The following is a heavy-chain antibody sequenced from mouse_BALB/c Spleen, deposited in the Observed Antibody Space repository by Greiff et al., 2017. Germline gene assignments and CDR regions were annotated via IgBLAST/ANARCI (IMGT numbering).Heavy chain of an antibody. V-gene: IGHV5-6-3*01. Sequence: EVMLVESGGGLVQPGGSLKLSCAASGFTFSSYGMSWVRQTPDKRLELVATINSNGGSTYYPDSVKGRFTISRDNAKNTLYLQMSSLKSEDTAMYYCARDRDYYGYSYYFDYWGQGTTLTVSS. CDR1: GFTFSSYG. J-gene: IGHJ2*01. D-gene: IGHD1-2*01. CDR2: INSNGGST. CDR3: ARDRDYYGYSYYFDY.